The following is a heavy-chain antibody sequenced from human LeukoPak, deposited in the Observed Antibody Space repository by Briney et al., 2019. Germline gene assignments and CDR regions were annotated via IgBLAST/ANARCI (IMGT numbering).Heavy chain of an antibody. Sequence: GGSLRLSCAASGFTFSNAWMNWVRQAPEKGLEWVGRIKSKAVGGTIDYASPVKGRFTISRDDSKNTLYPQMNSLKTEDTAVYYCTTQWLLHNFGYWGQGTLAIVSS. CDR3: TTQWLLHNFGY. V-gene: IGHV3-15*01. CDR2: IKSKAVGGTI. J-gene: IGHJ4*02. CDR1: GFTFSNAW. D-gene: IGHD3-22*01.